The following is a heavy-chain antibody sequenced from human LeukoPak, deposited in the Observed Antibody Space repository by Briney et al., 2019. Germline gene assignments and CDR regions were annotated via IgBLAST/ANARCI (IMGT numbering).Heavy chain of an antibody. CDR3: GRQGYTASYYFVDY. D-gene: IGHD3-10*01. J-gene: IGHJ4*02. Sequence: SETLSLTCSVSGGSINSYYWLWVRQPTGKGLEWIGRIYTTGATHYSPSLERRLTMSVDTSKNQFSLKLRSVTAADTAVYYCGRQGYTASYYFVDYWRQGTLVTVSS. CDR2: IYTTGAT. CDR1: GGSINSYY. V-gene: IGHV4-4*07.